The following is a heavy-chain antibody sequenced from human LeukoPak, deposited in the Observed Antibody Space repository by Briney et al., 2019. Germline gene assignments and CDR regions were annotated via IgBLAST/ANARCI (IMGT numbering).Heavy chain of an antibody. CDR1: GGSIASNF. CDR3: ARSPGLADLDY. Sequence: SETLSLTCSVSGGSIASNFWTWIRQPAGKGLEYIGRISSSGHTNYNPSLLSRVTMSVDTSKNQFSLRLSSVTAADTAVYYCARSPGLADLDYWGQGTLVTVSS. CDR2: ISSSGHT. J-gene: IGHJ4*02. V-gene: IGHV4-4*07. D-gene: IGHD6-13*01.